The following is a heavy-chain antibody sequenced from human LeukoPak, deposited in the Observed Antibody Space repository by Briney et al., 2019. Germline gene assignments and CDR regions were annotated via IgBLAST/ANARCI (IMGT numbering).Heavy chain of an antibody. CDR1: LYTPTAYY. CDR2: INPNSGGT. V-gene: IGHV1-2*06. J-gene: IGHJ4*02. CDR3: AGGGSDWYQYDSSGYHV. D-gene: IGHD3-22*01. Sequence: GAVRDSSMPPLYTPTAYYMHSVRPAPGQGGEWMGRINPNSGGTNYAQKFQGGVTMTRDTSISAASMELSRLRSDDMAVYYWAGGGSDWYQYDSSGYHVWGGGTLVTVSS.